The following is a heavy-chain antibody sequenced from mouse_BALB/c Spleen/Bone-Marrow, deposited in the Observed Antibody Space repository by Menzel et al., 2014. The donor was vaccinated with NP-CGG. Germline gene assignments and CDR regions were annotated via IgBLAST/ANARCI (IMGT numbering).Heavy chain of an antibody. Sequence: EVQLQQSGAELVKPGASVKLSCTAPGFNIKDTYMHWVKQRPGQGLEWIGKIDPANGNTKYDPKFQGKATITADTSSNTAYLQLSSLTSEDTAVYYCARFPFPYWGQGTLVTVSA. CDR1: GFNIKDTY. CDR2: IDPANGNT. V-gene: IGHV14-3*02. CDR3: ARFPFPY. J-gene: IGHJ3*01.